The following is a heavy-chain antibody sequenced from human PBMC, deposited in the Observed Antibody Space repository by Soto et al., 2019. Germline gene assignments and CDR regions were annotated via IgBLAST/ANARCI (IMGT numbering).Heavy chain of an antibody. V-gene: IGHV2-70*01. D-gene: IGHD1-26*01. J-gene: IGHJ5*02. CDR3: ARSPYSGSYRSWFDP. CDR2: IDWDDDK. Sequence: ASGPTLVNPTQTLTLTCTFSGFSLSTSGMCVSWIRQPPGKALEWLALIDWDDDKYYSTSLKTRLTISKDTSKNQVVLTMTNMDPVDTATYYCARSPYSGSYRSWFDPWGQGTLVTVSS. CDR1: GFSLSTSGMC.